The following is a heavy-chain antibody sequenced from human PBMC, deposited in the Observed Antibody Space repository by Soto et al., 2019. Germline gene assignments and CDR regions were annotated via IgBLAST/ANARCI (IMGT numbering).Heavy chain of an antibody. D-gene: IGHD2-15*01. V-gene: IGHV1-69*15. Sequence: QVQLVQSGAEVKKPGSSVKVSCKASGGTFSNYAITWVRQAPGQGLEWLGRIIPIFGTRDYAQKFQRRVTISADESTTTAYTELSSLRSDATAVYYCAKAGGREGYFGTGCDPWGQGTLVTVSS. CDR3: AKAGGREGYFGTGCDP. CDR2: IIPIFGTR. J-gene: IGHJ5*02. CDR1: GGTFSNYA.